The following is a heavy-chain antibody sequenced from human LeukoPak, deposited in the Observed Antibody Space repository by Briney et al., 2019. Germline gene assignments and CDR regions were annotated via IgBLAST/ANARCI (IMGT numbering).Heavy chain of an antibody. CDR1: GFTFSSYW. D-gene: IGHD2-2*01. Sequence: GGSLRLSCAASGFTFSSYWMQWVGQAPGEGLVWVSRISSDESSTTYADSVKGRFTISRDNAKNTLYLQMNSLRAEDTAVYYCARVERYCSGTSCYSQDYFDYRGQGTLVTVSS. J-gene: IGHJ4*02. V-gene: IGHV3-74*01. CDR2: ISSDESST. CDR3: ARVERYCSGTSCYSQDYFDY.